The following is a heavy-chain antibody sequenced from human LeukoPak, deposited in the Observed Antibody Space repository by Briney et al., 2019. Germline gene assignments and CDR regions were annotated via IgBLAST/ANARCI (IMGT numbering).Heavy chain of an antibody. J-gene: IGHJ3*02. CDR1: GFTVSSNY. D-gene: IGHD3-22*01. CDR2: IYSGGST. Sequence: GGSLRLSCAASGFTVSSNYMSWVRQAPGKGLEWVSVIYSGGSTYYADSVKGRFTVSRDNSKNTLYLQMNSLRAEDTAVYYCARAPFTYDSSGDSFNIWGQGTMVTVSS. CDR3: ARAPFTYDSSGDSFNI. V-gene: IGHV3-66*01.